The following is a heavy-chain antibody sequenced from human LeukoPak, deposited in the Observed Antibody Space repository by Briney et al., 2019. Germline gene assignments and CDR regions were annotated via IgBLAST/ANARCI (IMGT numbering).Heavy chain of an antibody. V-gene: IGHV4-30-2*01. Sequence: SETLSLTCAVSGGSISSGGYSWSWIRQPPGKGLEWIGYIYHSGSTYYNPSLKSRVTISVDRSENQFSLKLSSVTAADTAIYYCARYSTTWPYWYFDLWGRGTLVTVSS. CDR1: GGSISSGGYS. CDR2: IYHSGST. CDR3: ARYSTTWPYWYFDL. J-gene: IGHJ2*01. D-gene: IGHD6-13*01.